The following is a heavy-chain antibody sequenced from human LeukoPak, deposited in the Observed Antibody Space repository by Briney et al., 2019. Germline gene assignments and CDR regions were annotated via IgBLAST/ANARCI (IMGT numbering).Heavy chain of an antibody. Sequence: GGSLRLSCAASGFAFSSYWMSWVRQAPGKGLEWVANIKQDGSEKYYVDSVKGRFTISRDNAKNSLYLQMNSLRAEDTAVYYCARAHSYCGGDCEMDVWGKGTTVTVSS. D-gene: IGHD2-21*02. V-gene: IGHV3-7*01. CDR3: ARAHSYCGGDCEMDV. CDR2: IKQDGSEK. CDR1: GFAFSSYW. J-gene: IGHJ6*04.